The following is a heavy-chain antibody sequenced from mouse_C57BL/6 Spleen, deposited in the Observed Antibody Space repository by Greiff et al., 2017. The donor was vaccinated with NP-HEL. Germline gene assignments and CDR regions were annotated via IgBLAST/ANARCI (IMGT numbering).Heavy chain of an antibody. CDR3: ARSQTAQAPDY. CDR1: GYAFSSYW. J-gene: IGHJ2*01. V-gene: IGHV1-80*01. Sequence: VQLQQSGAELVKPGASVKISCKASGYAFSSYWMNWVKQRPGKGLEWIGQIYPGDGDTNYNGKFKGKATLTADKSSSTAYMQLSSLTSEDSAVYFCARSQTAQAPDYWGQGTTLTVSS. D-gene: IGHD3-2*02. CDR2: IYPGDGDT.